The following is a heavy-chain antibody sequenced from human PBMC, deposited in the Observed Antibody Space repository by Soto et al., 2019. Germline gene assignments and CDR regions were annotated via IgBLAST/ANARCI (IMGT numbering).Heavy chain of an antibody. CDR2: ISYDGSNK. CDR1: GFTFSSYA. Sequence: QVQLVESGGGVVQPGRSLRLSCAASGFTFSSYAMHWVRQAPGKGLEWVAVISYDGSNKYYADSVKGRFTISRDNSKNTLYLQMNSLRAEDTAVYYCARVVSSGEDYWGQGTLVTVSS. V-gene: IGHV3-30-3*01. J-gene: IGHJ4*02. CDR3: ARVVSSGEDY. D-gene: IGHD6-19*01.